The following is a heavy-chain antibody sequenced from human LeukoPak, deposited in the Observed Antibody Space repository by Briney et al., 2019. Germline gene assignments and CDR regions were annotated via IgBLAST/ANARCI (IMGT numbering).Heavy chain of an antibody. J-gene: IGHJ4*02. CDR3: AKKFSGRWYTDY. V-gene: IGHV3-23*01. Sequence: GGSLRLSCAASGFNFSIYAMTWVRQAPGKGLEWVSAISGSGGTIYYADSVMRRFTISRDNSKNTLYLQMNSLRAEDTAVYYCAKKFSGRWYTDYWGQGTLVTVSS. D-gene: IGHD6-13*01. CDR1: GFNFSIYA. CDR2: ISGSGGTI.